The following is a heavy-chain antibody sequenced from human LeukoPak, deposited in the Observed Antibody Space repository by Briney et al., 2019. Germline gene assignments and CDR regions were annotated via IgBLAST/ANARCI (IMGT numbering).Heavy chain of an antibody. CDR1: GGSISSSSHY. CDR2: IYYSGST. J-gene: IGHJ4*02. D-gene: IGHD6-6*01. CDR3: ARVPLSSSSGYFDY. Sequence: SETLSLTCTVSGGSISSSSHYWGWIRQPPGKGLEWIGSIYYSGSTYYNPSLKSRVTISVDTSKNQFSLKLSSVTAADTAVYYCARVPLSSSSGYFDYWGQGTLVTVSS. V-gene: IGHV4-39*07.